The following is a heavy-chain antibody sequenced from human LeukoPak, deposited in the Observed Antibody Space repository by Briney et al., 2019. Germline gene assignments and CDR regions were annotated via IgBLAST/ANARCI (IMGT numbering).Heavy chain of an antibody. V-gene: IGHV3-23*01. Sequence: GGSLRLSCAASGFTFSSFAMIWVRQAPGKGLEWVSVIGSDSGGIVYADSAKGRFTISRDNSNNTLYLQTNSLRADDTAVYYCAKYRTTNAPPRNFDYWGQGALVTVSS. CDR2: IGSDSGGI. D-gene: IGHD1-14*01. CDR1: GFTFSSFA. J-gene: IGHJ4*02. CDR3: AKYRTTNAPPRNFDY.